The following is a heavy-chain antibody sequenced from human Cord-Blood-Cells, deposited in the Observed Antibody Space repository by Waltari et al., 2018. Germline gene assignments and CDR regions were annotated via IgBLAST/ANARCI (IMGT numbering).Heavy chain of an antibody. CDR3: ARAGGPRNWFDP. D-gene: IGHD3-16*01. J-gene: IGHJ5*02. CDR2: INANSSNA. Sequence: QVQLVQSGAEVKKTGASVKVSCKASGYTFTSYDINWVRQDTGQGIEWMGWINANSSNAGKAQNFQGRVTMTRNTSISTAYMELSSLRSDDTAVYYCARAGGPRNWFDPWGQGTLVTVSS. V-gene: IGHV1-8*01. CDR1: GYTFTSYD.